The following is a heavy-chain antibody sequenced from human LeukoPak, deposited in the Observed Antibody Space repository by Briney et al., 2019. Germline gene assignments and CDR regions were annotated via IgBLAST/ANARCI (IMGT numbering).Heavy chain of an antibody. D-gene: IGHD3-9*01. CDR3: ARDLDILTGYFQNYFDY. V-gene: IGHV3-30*04. J-gene: IGHJ4*02. CDR2: ISYDGSNK. Sequence: GGSLRLSCAAPGFTFSSYAMHWVRQAPGEGLEWVAVISYDGSNKYYADSVKGRFTISRDNSKNTLYLQMNSLRAEDTAVYYCARDLDILTGYFQNYFDYWGQGTLVTVSS. CDR1: GFTFSSYA.